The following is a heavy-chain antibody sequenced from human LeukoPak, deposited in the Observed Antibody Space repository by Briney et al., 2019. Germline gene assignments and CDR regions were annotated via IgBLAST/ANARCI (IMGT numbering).Heavy chain of an antibody. Sequence: GGSLRLSCAASGFTFSSYAMSWVRQAPGKGLEWVGRIKSKTDGGTTDYAAPVKGRFTISRDDSKNTLYLQMNSLKTEDTAVYYCTTDPITNPTLLWFGELNDSFDYWGQGTLVTVSS. CDR3: TTDPITNPTLLWFGELNDSFDY. J-gene: IGHJ4*02. CDR2: IKSKTDGGTT. D-gene: IGHD3-10*01. CDR1: GFTFSSYA. V-gene: IGHV3-15*01.